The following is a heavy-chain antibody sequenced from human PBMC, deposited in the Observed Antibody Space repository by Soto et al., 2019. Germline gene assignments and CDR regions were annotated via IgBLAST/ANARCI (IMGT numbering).Heavy chain of an antibody. CDR2: IYYSGST. J-gene: IGHJ4*02. D-gene: IGHD3-22*01. CDR3: ARASFGYYYDSSGYAYDY. Sequence: PSETLSLTCTVSGGSISSGDYYWSWIRQPPGKGIEWIGYIYYSGSTYYNPSLKSRVTISVDTSKNRFSLKLSSVTAADTAVYYCARASFGYYYDSSGYAYDYWGQGTLVTVSS. CDR1: GGSISSGDYY. V-gene: IGHV4-30-4*01.